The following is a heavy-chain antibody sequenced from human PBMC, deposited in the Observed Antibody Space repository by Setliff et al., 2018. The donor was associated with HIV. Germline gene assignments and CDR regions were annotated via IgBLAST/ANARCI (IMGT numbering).Heavy chain of an antibody. CDR1: GGSISSGGYY. CDR3: ARRSAMIIMALDAFDI. D-gene: IGHD3-22*01. J-gene: IGHJ3*02. CDR2: IYYSGRT. V-gene: IGHV4-31*03. Sequence: PSETLSLTCTVSGGSISSGGYYWSWTRQHPGKGLEWIGYIYYSGRTYHNPSLKSRVTISVDTSKNQFSLKLSSVTAADTAVYYCARRSAMIIMALDAFDIWGQGTMVTVSS.